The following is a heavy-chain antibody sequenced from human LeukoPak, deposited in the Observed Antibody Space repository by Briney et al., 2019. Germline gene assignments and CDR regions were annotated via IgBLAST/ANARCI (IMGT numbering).Heavy chain of an antibody. J-gene: IGHJ3*02. CDR2: IYTSGST. CDR3: AREDVMRWELRAFDI. D-gene: IGHD1-26*01. CDR1: GGSLSSGSYY. V-gene: IGHV4-61*02. Sequence: PSQTLSLTCTVSGGSLSSGSYYWSWIRQPAGKGLEWIGRIYTSGSTNYNPSLKSRVTISVDTSKNQFSLKLSSVTGADTAVYYCAREDVMRWELRAFDIWGQGTMVTVSS.